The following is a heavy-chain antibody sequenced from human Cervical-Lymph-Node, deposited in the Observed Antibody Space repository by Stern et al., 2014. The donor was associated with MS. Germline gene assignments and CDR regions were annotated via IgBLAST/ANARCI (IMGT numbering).Heavy chain of an antibody. CDR1: GYSFTSYW. J-gene: IGHJ6*02. D-gene: IGHD2/OR15-2a*01. Sequence: EVQMVESGAEVKKPGESLKISCKGYGYSFTSYWNGWVRQMPGKGLEWMGIIYPGDSDTRYSPSFQGQVTISPDKSISTAYLQWSSLKASYTAMYYCARRISYYYYGMDVWGHGTTVTVSS. CDR2: IYPGDSDT. V-gene: IGHV5-51*01. CDR3: ARRISYYYYGMDV.